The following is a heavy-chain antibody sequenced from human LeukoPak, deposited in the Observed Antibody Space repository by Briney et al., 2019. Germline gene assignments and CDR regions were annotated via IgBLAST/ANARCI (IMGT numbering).Heavy chain of an antibody. J-gene: IGHJ3*02. D-gene: IGHD6-13*01. Sequence: PGGSLRLSCAVSGITLSNYGMSWVRQTPRKGLEWVSVIYSGGSTYYADSVKGRFTISRDNSKNTLYLQMNSLRAEDTAVYYCAREEDSSSWYIAFDIWGQGTMVTVSS. CDR1: GITLSNYG. V-gene: IGHV3-66*01. CDR2: IYSGGST. CDR3: AREEDSSSWYIAFDI.